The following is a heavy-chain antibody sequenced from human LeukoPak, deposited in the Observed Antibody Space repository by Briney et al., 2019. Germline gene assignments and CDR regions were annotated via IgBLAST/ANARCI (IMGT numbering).Heavy chain of an antibody. CDR3: ASPYDSSGSDAFDI. CDR2: IYYSGST. D-gene: IGHD3-22*01. V-gene: IGHV4-39*07. CDR1: GGSISSSSYY. Sequence: PSETLSLTCTVSGGSISSSSYYWGWIRQPPGKGLEWIGSIYYSGSTYYNPSLKSRVTISVDTSKNQFSLKLSSVTAADTAVYYCASPYDSSGSDAFDIWGQGTMVTVSS. J-gene: IGHJ3*02.